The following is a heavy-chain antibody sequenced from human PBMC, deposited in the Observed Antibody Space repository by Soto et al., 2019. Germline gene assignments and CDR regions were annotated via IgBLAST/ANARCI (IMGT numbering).Heavy chain of an antibody. CDR1: GFTFSSYG. CDR3: AKGILGYYDILTGYLSARNWLAP. V-gene: IGHV3-30*18. J-gene: IGHJ5*02. Sequence: GGSLRLSCAASGFTFSSYGMHWVRQAPGKGLEWVAVISYDGSNKYYADSVKGRFTISRDNSKNTLYLQMNSLRAEDTAVYYCAKGILGYYDILTGYLSARNWLAPWGQGTLVTVSS. D-gene: IGHD3-9*01. CDR2: ISYDGSNK.